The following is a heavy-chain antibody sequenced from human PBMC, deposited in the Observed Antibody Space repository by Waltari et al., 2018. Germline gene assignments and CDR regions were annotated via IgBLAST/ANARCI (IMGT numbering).Heavy chain of an antibody. CDR3: AIDYYYDSSGDAFDI. D-gene: IGHD3-22*01. Sequence: EVQLVESGGGLVQPGGSLRLSCAASGFTFSSYWMSWVRQAPGKGLEWVANIKQDGSEKYYVDSVKGRFTISRYNAKNSLYLQMNSLRAEDTAVYYCAIDYYYDSSGDAFDIWGQGTMVTVSS. V-gene: IGHV3-7*01. CDR2: IKQDGSEK. J-gene: IGHJ3*02. CDR1: GFTFSSYW.